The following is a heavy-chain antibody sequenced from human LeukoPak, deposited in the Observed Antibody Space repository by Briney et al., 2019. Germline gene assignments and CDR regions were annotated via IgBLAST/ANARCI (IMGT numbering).Heavy chain of an antibody. V-gene: IGHV3-30-3*01. J-gene: IGHJ4*02. Sequence: PGGSLRLSCAASGFTFSSYAMHWVRQAPGKGLEWVAVISYDGSNKYYADSVKGRFTISRDNSKNTLYLQMNSLRAEDTAVYYCARDSDGGYSGYDLDYWGQGTLVTVSS. CDR3: ARDSDGGYSGYDLDY. D-gene: IGHD5-12*01. CDR1: GFTFSSYA. CDR2: ISYDGSNK.